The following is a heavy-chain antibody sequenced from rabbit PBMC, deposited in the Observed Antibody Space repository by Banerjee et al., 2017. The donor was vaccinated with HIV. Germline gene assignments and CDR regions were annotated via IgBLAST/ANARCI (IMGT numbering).Heavy chain of an antibody. J-gene: IGHJ4*01. CDR2: IDTGDDDT. V-gene: IGHV1S47*01. Sequence: QEQLKETGGGLAQPGGSLTLSCKASGFDFSRYYVSWVRQAPGKGLEWIGCIDTGDDDTYYASWVNGRFTISRDNAQNTVFLQMTSLTAADTATYFCARDMDYAYGSAIDLNLWGQGTLVTVS. CDR3: ARDMDYAYGSAIDLNL. D-gene: IGHD6-1*01. CDR1: GFDFSRYY.